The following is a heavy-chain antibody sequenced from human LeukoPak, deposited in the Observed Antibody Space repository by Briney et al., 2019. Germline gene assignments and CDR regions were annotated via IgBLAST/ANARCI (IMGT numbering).Heavy chain of an antibody. CDR3: ARDVEYFQH. V-gene: IGHV4-59*01. J-gene: IGHJ1*01. CDR1: GGSLSSYY. CDR2: IYYSGST. Sequence: PSETLSLTCTVSGGSLSSYYWSWIRQPPGKGLEWIGYIYYSGSTNYNPSLKSRVTISVDTSKNQFSLKLSSVTAADTAVYYCARDVEYFQHWGQGTLVTVSS.